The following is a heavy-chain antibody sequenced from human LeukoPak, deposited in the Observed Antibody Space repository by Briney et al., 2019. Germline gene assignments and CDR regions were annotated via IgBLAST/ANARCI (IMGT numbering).Heavy chain of an antibody. CDR1: GFTFSDYY. CDR2: IYYSGST. D-gene: IGHD3-22*01. J-gene: IGHJ4*02. Sequence: LRLSCAASGFTFSDYYMSWIRQHPGKGLEWIGYIYYSGSTYYNPSLKSRVTISVDTSKNQFSLKLSSVTAADTAVYYCARKVGNYYDSSGYFDYWGQGTLVTVSS. CDR3: ARKVGNYYDSSGYFDY. V-gene: IGHV4-31*02.